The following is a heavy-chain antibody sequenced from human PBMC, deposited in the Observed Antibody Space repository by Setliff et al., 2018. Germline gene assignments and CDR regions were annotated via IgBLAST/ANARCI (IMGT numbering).Heavy chain of an antibody. Sequence: SETLSLTCTVSGGSISTRSYYWGWIRQPPGKGLEWIGGIYYSGSTYYNPSLKSRVTISVDTSKKQFSLKLSSVTAADTAVYYCARGPYNIYDRSGYGFTNWFDPWGQGILVTVSS. CDR3: ARGPYNIYDRSGYGFTNWFDP. D-gene: IGHD3-22*01. J-gene: IGHJ5*02. CDR1: GGSISTRSYY. CDR2: IYYSGST. V-gene: IGHV4-39*07.